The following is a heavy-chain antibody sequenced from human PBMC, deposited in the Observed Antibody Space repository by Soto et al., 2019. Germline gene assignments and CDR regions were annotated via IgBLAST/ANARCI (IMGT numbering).Heavy chain of an antibody. Sequence: GASVKVSCKASGYTFTGYYMHWVRQAPGQGLEWMGWINPNSGGTNYAQKFQGWVTMTRDTSISTAYMELSRLRSDDTAVYYCARAPQGGNPSHHPLEYWGQGTLVTVSS. J-gene: IGHJ4*02. CDR2: INPNSGGT. V-gene: IGHV1-2*04. D-gene: IGHD1-26*01. CDR3: ARAPQGGNPSHHPLEY. CDR1: GYTFTGYY.